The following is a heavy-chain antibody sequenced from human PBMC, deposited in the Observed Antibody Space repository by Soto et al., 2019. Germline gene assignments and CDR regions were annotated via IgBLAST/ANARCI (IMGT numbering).Heavy chain of an antibody. CDR3: ARESYDFWSGYHQRYYYGMDV. CDR1: GGTSSSYA. CDR2: IIPIFGTA. V-gene: IGHV1-69*13. J-gene: IGHJ6*02. Sequence: SVKVSCKASGGTSSSYAISWVRQAPGQGLEWMGGIIPIFGTANYAQKFQGRVTITADESTSTAYMELSSLRSEDTAVYYCARESYDFWSGYHQRYYYGMDVWGQGTTVTVSS. D-gene: IGHD3-3*01.